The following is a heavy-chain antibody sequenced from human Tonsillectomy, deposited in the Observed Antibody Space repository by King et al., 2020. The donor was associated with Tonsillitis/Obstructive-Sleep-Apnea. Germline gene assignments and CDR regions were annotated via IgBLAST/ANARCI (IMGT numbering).Heavy chain of an antibody. J-gene: IGHJ6*02. CDR1: GYTFTGYY. CDR3: AREVWSGYYAGSYYGMDV. V-gene: IGHV1-2*02. CDR2: INPNSGGT. D-gene: IGHD3-3*01. Sequence: QLVQSGPEVKKPGASVKVSCKASGYTFTGYYMHWVRQAPGQGLEWMGWINPNSGGTNYAQKFQGRVTMTRDTSISTAYMELSRLRSGDTAVYYCAREVWSGYYAGSYYGMDVWGQGTTVTVSS.